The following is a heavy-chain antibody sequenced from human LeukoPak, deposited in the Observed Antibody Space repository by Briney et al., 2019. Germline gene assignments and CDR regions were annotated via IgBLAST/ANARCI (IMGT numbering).Heavy chain of an antibody. CDR3: AREPLDCGDYDSLWDY. CDR1: GYTFTSYA. Sequence: ASVKVSCKASGYTFTSYAMNWVRQAPGQGLEWMGWINTNTGNPTYAQGFTGRFVFSLDTSVSTAYLQISSLKAEDTAVYYCAREPLDCGDYDSLWDYWGQGTLVTVSS. V-gene: IGHV7-4-1*02. J-gene: IGHJ4*02. D-gene: IGHD4-17*01. CDR2: INTNTGNP.